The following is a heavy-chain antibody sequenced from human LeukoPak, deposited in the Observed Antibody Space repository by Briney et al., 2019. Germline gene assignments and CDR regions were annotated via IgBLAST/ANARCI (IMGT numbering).Heavy chain of an antibody. CDR3: ARGGYYYGSGSYYDYFDY. J-gene: IGHJ4*02. V-gene: IGHV3-53*01. Sequence: GGSLRLSCAVSGFTVSGNYMTWVRQAPGKGLEWVSVIYTGGTTYYRDSVKGRFTISRDNSKNTLYLQMNSLRAEDTAVYYCARGGYYYGSGSYYDYFDYWGQGTLVTVSS. CDR2: IYTGGTT. D-gene: IGHD3-10*01. CDR1: GFTVSGNY.